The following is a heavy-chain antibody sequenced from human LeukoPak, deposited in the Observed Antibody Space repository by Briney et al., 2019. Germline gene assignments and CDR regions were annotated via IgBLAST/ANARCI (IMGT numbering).Heavy chain of an antibody. V-gene: IGHV3-30*04. CDR1: GFTFSSYA. J-gene: IGHJ4*02. Sequence: GGSLRLSCAASGFTFSSYAMHWVRQAPGKGLEWVAVISSDGSNKYYADSVKGRFTISRDNSKNTLYLHMRSLRAEDTAVYYCATFLDYWGQGTLVTVSS. CDR2: ISSDGSNK. CDR3: ATFLDY. D-gene: IGHD2-21*01.